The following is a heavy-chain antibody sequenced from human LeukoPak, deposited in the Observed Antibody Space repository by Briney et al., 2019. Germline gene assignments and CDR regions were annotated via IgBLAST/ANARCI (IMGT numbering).Heavy chain of an antibody. V-gene: IGHV3-23*01. Sequence: GGTLSLSCVASGFTFSSYGMSWVRQAPGKGLEWVSGISGGGGYTYYADSVKGRFTISRDNSKNTLYLQVNSLRAEDTAVYYCAKEGGMIALDQWGQGTLVTVSP. J-gene: IGHJ5*02. CDR1: GFTFSSYG. CDR3: AKEGGMIALDQ. CDR2: ISGGGGYT. D-gene: IGHD3-16*01.